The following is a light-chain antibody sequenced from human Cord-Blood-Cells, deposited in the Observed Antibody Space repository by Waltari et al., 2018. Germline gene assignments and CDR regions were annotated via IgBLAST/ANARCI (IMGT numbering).Light chain of an antibody. CDR2: EVS. V-gene: IGLV2-8*01. Sequence: QSALTQPPSASGSPGQSVTISCTGTSSDVGGYNYVSWYQQHPGKAPKLMIYEVSKRPSGVPDRFSASKSGNTVSLTVSGLQAEDEADYYGSSYAGSNNLVFGGGTKLTVL. J-gene: IGLJ3*02. CDR1: SSDVGGYNY. CDR3: SSYAGSNNLV.